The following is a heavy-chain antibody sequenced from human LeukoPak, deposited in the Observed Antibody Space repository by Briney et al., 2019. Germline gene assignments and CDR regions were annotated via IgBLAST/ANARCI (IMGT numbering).Heavy chain of an antibody. J-gene: IGHJ4*02. V-gene: IGHV4-59*12. Sequence: SETLSLTCTVSGGFISSYYWSWIRQPPGKGLEWIGYIYYSGSTNYNPSLKSRVTISVDTSKNQFSLKLSSVTAADTAVYYCARDETTDGHNPYFDYWGQGTPVTVSS. CDR3: ARDETTDGHNPYFDY. D-gene: IGHD5-24*01. CDR2: IYYSGST. CDR1: GGFISSYY.